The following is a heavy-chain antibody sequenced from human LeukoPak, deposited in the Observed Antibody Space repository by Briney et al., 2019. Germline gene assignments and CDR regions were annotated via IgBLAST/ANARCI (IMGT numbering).Heavy chain of an antibody. D-gene: IGHD3-10*02. CDR1: PLTFSSYD. V-gene: IGHV3-48*01. CDR3: AELGITMIGGV. J-gene: IGHJ6*04. Sequence: PGGSLRLSCAAPPLTFSSYDMNWVRQAPGKGLEWVSFISSSSGTIYYADSVRGRFTISRDNAKNSLYLQMNSVRVEDTGVYYCAELGITMIGGVWGKGTTVTISS. CDR2: ISSSSGTI.